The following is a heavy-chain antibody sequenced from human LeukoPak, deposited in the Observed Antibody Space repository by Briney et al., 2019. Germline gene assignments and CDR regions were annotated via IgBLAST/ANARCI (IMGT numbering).Heavy chain of an antibody. CDR3: ARLDCSGGSCYPFDY. CDR1: AYSFTSYW. V-gene: IGHV5-51*01. D-gene: IGHD2-15*01. Sequence: GESLKISCKGSAYSFTSYWIGWVRQMPGKGLEWMGFIYPGDSDTRYSPSFQGQVTISADKSISTAYLQWSSLKASETAMYYCARLDCSGGSCYPFDYWGQGTLVTVSS. J-gene: IGHJ4*02. CDR2: IYPGDSDT.